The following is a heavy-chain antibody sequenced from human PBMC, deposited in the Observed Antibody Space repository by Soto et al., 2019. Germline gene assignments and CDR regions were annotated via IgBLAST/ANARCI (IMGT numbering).Heavy chain of an antibody. V-gene: IGHV1-18*01. CDR3: ARKDGDYYAFDL. CDR1: GYTFTSYG. J-gene: IGHJ3*01. Sequence: QVQLVQSGAEVKKPGASVKVSYKASGYTFTSYGISWVRQAPGQGLEWMGWISGFNGNTNHAQNLQGRLTMTTDTSTSTAYMELRRLRADDTAVYYCARKDGDYYAFDLWGQGTMVTVSS. D-gene: IGHD4-17*01. CDR2: ISGFNGNT.